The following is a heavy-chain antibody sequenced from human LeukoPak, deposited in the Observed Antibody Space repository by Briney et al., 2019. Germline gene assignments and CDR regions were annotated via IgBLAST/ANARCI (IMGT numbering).Heavy chain of an antibody. J-gene: IGHJ3*02. Sequence: SETLSLTCTVSGGSISGYYWGWIRQPPGKGLEWVGSIYNSGSTHYNPSLKSRVTISVDTSKNQFSLKLSSVTAADTAVYYCAREVVPDVIDAFDIWGQGTMVTVSS. CDR3: AREVVPDVIDAFDI. CDR1: GGSISGYY. V-gene: IGHV4-39*02. CDR2: IYNSGST. D-gene: IGHD2-2*01.